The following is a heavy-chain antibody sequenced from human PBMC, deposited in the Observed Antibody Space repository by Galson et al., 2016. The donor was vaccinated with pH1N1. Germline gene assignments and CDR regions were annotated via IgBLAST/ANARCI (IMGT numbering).Heavy chain of an antibody. Sequence: SVKVSCKASGYTFTDYDINWVRQGTGQGLEWMGWMNPNNDHTGYAQKFQGRVTITRNTSTSTAYMELSSLGSEDTAVYYCTRAGGEWLRGMFDYWGQGTLVTVSS. D-gene: IGHD1-26*01. CDR2: MNPNNDHT. CDR3: TRAGGEWLRGMFDY. CDR1: GYTFTDYD. J-gene: IGHJ4*02. V-gene: IGHV1-8*01.